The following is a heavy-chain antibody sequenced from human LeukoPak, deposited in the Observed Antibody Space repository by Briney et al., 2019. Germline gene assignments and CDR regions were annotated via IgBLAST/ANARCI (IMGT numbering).Heavy chain of an antibody. CDR1: GFTFSSYS. Sequence: GGSLRLSCAASGFTFSSYSMSWVRQAPGKWLEWVSAISGSGGSTYYADSVKGRFTISRDNSKNTLYLQMNSLRAEDTAVYYCAQTMAAAGTGDWFDPWGQGTLVTVSS. V-gene: IGHV3-23*01. D-gene: IGHD6-13*01. CDR3: AQTMAAAGTGDWFDP. CDR2: ISGSGGST. J-gene: IGHJ5*02.